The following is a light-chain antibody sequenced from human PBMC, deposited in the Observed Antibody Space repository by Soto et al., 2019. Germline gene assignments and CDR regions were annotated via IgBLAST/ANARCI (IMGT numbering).Light chain of an antibody. CDR3: QQYNNWPT. CDR1: QTIDNT. Sequence: EIVMTQSPATLSLSPGEGATLSCRASQTIDNTLAWYQRKPGQAPRLLIYDTSTRATGVPARFSGSGSGTDFTLTISSLQSEDFAVYYCQQYNNWPTFGQGTKVDIK. J-gene: IGKJ1*01. CDR2: DTS. V-gene: IGKV3-15*01.